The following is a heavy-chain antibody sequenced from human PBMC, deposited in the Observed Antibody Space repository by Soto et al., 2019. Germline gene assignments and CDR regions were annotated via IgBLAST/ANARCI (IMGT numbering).Heavy chain of an antibody. D-gene: IGHD5-12*01. V-gene: IGHV3-66*01. CDR2: IYSGANT. CDR3: AMKRATDFWFLDL. CDR1: GFTVSSKY. Sequence: EVQLVEVGGGLVQPGGSLRLSCAASGFTVSSKYMSWVRQAPGKGLEWVSIIYSGANTYYADSVKGRFTISRDISKNTLYLQMNSLRAEDRAVYFCAMKRATDFWFLDLWGRGTLVTGSS. J-gene: IGHJ2*01.